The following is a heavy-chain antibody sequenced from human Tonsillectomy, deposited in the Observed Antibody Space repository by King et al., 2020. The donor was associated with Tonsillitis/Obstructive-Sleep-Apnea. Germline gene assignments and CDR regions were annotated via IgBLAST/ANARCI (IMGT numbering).Heavy chain of an antibody. J-gene: IGHJ5*02. D-gene: IGHD6-13*01. CDR1: GFTFSRYG. V-gene: IGHV3-33*01. CDR2: IWYDGSNK. CDR3: ARSNSVAAAGNQGEYNWIDP. Sequence: VQLVESGGGVVQPGRSLRLSCAASGFTFSRYGMHWVRQAPGKGLEWVAGIWYDGSNKYYADSVKGRFTIARDNSKNTLYLKMTSLRAEDTAVYYCARSNSVAAAGNQGEYNWIDPWGQGTLVTVSS.